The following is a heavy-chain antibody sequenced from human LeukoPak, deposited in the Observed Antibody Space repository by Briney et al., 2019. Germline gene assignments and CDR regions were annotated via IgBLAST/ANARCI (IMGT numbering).Heavy chain of an antibody. CDR1: GFTFSSYW. CDR2: ISGSGGST. Sequence: GGSLRLSCAASGFTFSSYWMTWVRQAPGKGLEWVSAISGSGGSTYYADSVKGRFTISRDNSKNTLYLQMNSLRAGDTAVYYCAKDKGSSSWEFDYWGQGTLVTVSS. CDR3: AKDKGSSSWEFDY. J-gene: IGHJ4*02. V-gene: IGHV3-23*01. D-gene: IGHD6-13*01.